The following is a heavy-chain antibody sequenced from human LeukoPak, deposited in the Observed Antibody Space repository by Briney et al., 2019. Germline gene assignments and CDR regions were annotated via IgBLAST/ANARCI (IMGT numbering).Heavy chain of an antibody. J-gene: IGHJ4*02. V-gene: IGHV3-23*01. D-gene: IGHD3-16*01. CDR1: GFTFSSYA. CDR3: ARGSEIRTSKAFDY. CDR2: ISGSGGST. Sequence: GGSLRLSCAASGFTFSSYAMSWVRQAPGKGLEWVSAISGSGGSTYYADSVKGRFTISRDNAKNSLYLQMNSLRAEDTAVYYCARGSEIRTSKAFDYWGQGTLVTVSS.